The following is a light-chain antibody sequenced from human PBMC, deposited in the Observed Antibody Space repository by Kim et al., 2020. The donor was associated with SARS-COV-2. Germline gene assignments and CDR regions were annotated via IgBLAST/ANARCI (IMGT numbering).Light chain of an antibody. CDR2: AAS. CDR1: QSISSY. CDR3: QQSYTTPLT. V-gene: IGKV1-39*01. J-gene: IGKJ4*01. Sequence: SASVGDRVTITCRASQSISSYLNWYQQKPGKAPKLLIYAASSLQSGVPSRFSGSGSGTDFTLTISSLQPEDFATYYCQQSYTTPLTFGGGTNVEI.